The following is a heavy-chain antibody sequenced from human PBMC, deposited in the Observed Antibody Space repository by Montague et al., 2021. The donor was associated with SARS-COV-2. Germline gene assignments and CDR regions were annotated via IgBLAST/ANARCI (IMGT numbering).Heavy chain of an antibody. Sequence: CAISGDSVSSNSAAWNRIRQPPSRGLEWLGRTYYRSKWYNDYAVSVKSRITINPDISKNQFSLKLSSVTAADTAVYYCARDFDYWGQGTLVTVSS. CDR1: GDSVSSNSAA. CDR2: TYYRSKWYN. V-gene: IGHV6-1*01. J-gene: IGHJ4*02. CDR3: ARDFDY.